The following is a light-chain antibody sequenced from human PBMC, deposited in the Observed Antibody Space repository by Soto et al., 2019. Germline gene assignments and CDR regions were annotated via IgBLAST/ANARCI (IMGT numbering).Light chain of an antibody. V-gene: IGKV3-20*01. CDR1: QSVNSNY. Sequence: EIVLTQSPGTLSLSPGERATLSCRASQSVNSNYFAWYQQKPGQAPSLLVYGISYRATGIPDRFSGSGSGTDFTLTISRLEPEDFAVYYCEQYGSSPRTFGRGTKVDIK. J-gene: IGKJ1*01. CDR3: EQYGSSPRT. CDR2: GIS.